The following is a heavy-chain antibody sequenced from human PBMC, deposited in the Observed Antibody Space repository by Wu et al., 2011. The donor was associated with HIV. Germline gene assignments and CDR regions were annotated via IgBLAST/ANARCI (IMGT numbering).Heavy chain of an antibody. CDR1: GYTFTAYY. Sequence: QVQLVQSGAEVKKPGASVKVSCKASGYTFTAYYMHWLRQAPGQGLEWMGWINPHSGGTNFAQKFQGRVTMTRDTSTSTVYMELSSLRSEDTAVYYCARGTRVPTRYYFDYWGQGTLVTVSS. CDR2: INPHSGGT. D-gene: IGHD2-2*01. CDR3: ARGTRVPTRYYFDY. J-gene: IGHJ4*02. V-gene: IGHV1-2*02.